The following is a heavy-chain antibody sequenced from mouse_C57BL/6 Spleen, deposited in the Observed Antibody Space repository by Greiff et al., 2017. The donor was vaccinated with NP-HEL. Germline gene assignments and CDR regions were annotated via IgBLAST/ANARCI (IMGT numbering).Heavy chain of an antibody. CDR1: GYTFTDYE. Sequence: VQLVESGAELVRPGASVTLSCKASGYTFTDYEMHWVKQTPVHGLEWIGAIDPETGGTAYNQKFKGKAILTADKSSSTAYMELRSLTSEDSAVYYCTRENGWGQGTTLTVSS. CDR2: IDPETGGT. CDR3: TRENG. J-gene: IGHJ2*01. V-gene: IGHV1-15*01.